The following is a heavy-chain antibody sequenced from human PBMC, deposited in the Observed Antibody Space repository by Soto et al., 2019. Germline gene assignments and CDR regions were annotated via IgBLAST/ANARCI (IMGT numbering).Heavy chain of an antibody. CDR1: GGSISNYY. D-gene: IGHD2-21*02. J-gene: IGHJ4*02. Sequence: QVQLQESGPGLVKPSETLSLTCTVSGGSISNYYWSWIRQPPGKGLEWIAYIYYSGSPNYNPSLKSRVTISVDTSKNQFSLKLSSVTAADTAVYYCARGGWRLIDYWGQGTLVTVSS. CDR3: ARGGWRLIDY. CDR2: IYYSGSP. V-gene: IGHV4-59*08.